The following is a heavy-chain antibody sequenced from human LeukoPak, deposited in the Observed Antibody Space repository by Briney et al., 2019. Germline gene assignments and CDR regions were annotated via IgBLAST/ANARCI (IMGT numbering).Heavy chain of an antibody. V-gene: IGHV4-59*08. D-gene: IGHD3-10*01. CDR1: GASINTFY. CDR3: ATQESGLLWFGEYYYYGMDV. CDR2: IYYSGST. J-gene: IGHJ6*02. Sequence: SETLSLTCTVSGASINTFYWSWIRQPPGKGLGWIGYIYYSGSTNYNPSLKSRVTISVDTSKNQFSLRLSSVTAADTAVYYCATQESGLLWFGEYYYYGMDVWGQGTTVTVSS.